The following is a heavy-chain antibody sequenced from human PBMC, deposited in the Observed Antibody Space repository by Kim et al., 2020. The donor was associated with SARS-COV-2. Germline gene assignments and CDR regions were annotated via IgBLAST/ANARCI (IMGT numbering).Heavy chain of an antibody. CDR1: GFTFSSYG. Sequence: GGSLRLSCAASGFTFSSYGMHWVRQAPGKGLEWVAVTSYDGSNKYYADSVKGRFTISRDNSKNTLYLQMNSLRAEDTAVYYCARELYYGSGSYYASPVDVCGQGTTVTVSS. V-gene: IGHV3-33*05. CDR2: TSYDGSNK. J-gene: IGHJ6*02. D-gene: IGHD3-10*01. CDR3: ARELYYGSGSYYASPVDV.